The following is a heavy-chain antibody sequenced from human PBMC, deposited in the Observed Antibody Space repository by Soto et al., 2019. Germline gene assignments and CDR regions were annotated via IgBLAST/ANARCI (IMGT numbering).Heavy chain of an antibody. D-gene: IGHD2-21*01. CDR1: GFTFSHYA. V-gene: IGHV3-23*01. CDR3: TKAAGIATIPLIAFAI. J-gene: IGHJ3*02. Sequence: EVQLLESGGGLVEPGGSLRLSCIGSGFTFSHYAMSWVRPVPRKGLEWVSGVNYSGGTYYFVSVRVGFTISRDNSKNSMHMKMNSLAADDTAVYICTKAAGIATIPLIAFAIWGQGILVSVS. CDR2: VNYSGGT.